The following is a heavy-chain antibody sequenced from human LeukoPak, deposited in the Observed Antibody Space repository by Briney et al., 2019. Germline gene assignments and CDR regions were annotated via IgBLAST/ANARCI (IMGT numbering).Heavy chain of an antibody. V-gene: IGHV3-30*04. D-gene: IGHD5-12*01. J-gene: IGHJ4*02. Sequence: GGSLRLSCAASGFSFSSSYMHWVRQTPGKGLEWVAHISFDGSNRYSADSVKGRFTISRDNSKNTLYLQMNSLRNEDTAVYYCARPIVGYDYFDSWGQGTLVTVSS. CDR2: ISFDGSNR. CDR1: GFSFSSSY. CDR3: ARPIVGYDYFDS.